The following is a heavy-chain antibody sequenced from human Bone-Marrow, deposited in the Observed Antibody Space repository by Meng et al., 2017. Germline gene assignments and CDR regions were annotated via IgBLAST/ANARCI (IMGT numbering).Heavy chain of an antibody. V-gene: IGHV3-30*01. CDR3: ARVHFDY. CDR1: GLTFSSYA. Sequence: QVQLVESGGGVVQPGRSLRLSCAASGLTFSSYAMHWVRQAPGKGLEWVAVISYDGSNKYYADSVKGRFTISRDNSKNTLYLQMNSLRAEDTAVYYCARVHFDYWGQGTLVTVSS. J-gene: IGHJ4*02. CDR2: ISYDGSNK.